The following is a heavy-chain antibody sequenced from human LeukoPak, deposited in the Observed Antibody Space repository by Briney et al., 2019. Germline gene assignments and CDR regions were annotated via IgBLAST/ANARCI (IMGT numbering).Heavy chain of an antibody. CDR1: GYTFTGRD. CDR3: ARAGNSYRGDWFDP. CDR2: INPNSGGT. J-gene: IGHJ5*02. D-gene: IGHD5-12*01. V-gene: IGHV1-2*02. Sequence: ASVKVSCKASGYTFTGRDMHWVRQAPGQGLEWVGWINPNSGGTKYAQIFQGRVTMTRDTSISTAYMELSSLRSDDTAVYYCARAGNSYRGDWFDPWGQGTLVTVSS.